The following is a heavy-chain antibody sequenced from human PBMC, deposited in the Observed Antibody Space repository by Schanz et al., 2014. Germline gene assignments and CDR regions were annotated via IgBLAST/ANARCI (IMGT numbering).Heavy chain of an antibody. CDR2: LNFDETYT. CDR3: ARGGADSAMAHEY. V-gene: IGHV3-74*01. Sequence: EVQLVESGGELIQPGGSLRLSCEASGFTFSRYWMHWVRQAPGKGLEWVSRLNFDETYTSYADSVKGRFTISRDNAKNPLYLQMTSLRVEDTAVYYCARGGADSAMAHEYWGRGTLVTVSS. J-gene: IGHJ4*02. D-gene: IGHD5-18*01. CDR1: GFTFSRYW.